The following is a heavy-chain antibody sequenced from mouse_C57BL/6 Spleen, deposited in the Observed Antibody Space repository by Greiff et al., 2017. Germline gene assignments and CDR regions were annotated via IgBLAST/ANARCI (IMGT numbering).Heavy chain of an antibody. CDR2: ISDGGSYT. V-gene: IGHV5-4*01. CDR3: AREGGGYYFYAMDY. CDR1: GFTFSSYA. Sequence: EVMLVESGGGLVKPGGSLKLSCAASGFTFSSYAMSWVRQTPEKRLEWVATISDGGSYTYYPDNVKGRFTISRDNAKNNLYLQMSHLKSEDTAMYYCAREGGGYYFYAMDYWGQGTSVTVSS. J-gene: IGHJ4*01. D-gene: IGHD2-3*01.